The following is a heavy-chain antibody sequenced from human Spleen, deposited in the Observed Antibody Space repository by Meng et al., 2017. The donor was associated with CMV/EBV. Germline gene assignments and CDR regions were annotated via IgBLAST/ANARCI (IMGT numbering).Heavy chain of an antibody. CDR2: IIPLHDIA. V-gene: IGHV1-69*10. J-gene: IGHJ4*02. CDR1: GGNFTGYT. Sequence: SVKVSCKASGGNFTGYTFNWVRQAPGQGLEWMGGIIPLHDIANYAQKFQGRVSMTADKSTTTAHMQLISLTSQDTAVYYCARGPLRAPRPYFFDSWGQGSLVTVSS. D-gene: IGHD2-21*01. CDR3: ARGPLRAPRPYFFDS.